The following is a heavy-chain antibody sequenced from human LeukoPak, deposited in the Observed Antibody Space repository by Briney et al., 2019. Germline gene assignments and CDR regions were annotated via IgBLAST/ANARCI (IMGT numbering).Heavy chain of an antibody. V-gene: IGHV3-30*03. CDR3: ARDIFPVVPAAMYYMDV. D-gene: IGHD2-2*01. CDR1: GFSFTNYA. J-gene: IGHJ6*03. Sequence: AGGSLTLSCAVSGFSFTNYAMHWVRQVPGRGPEWMAVISNDGSDTSYADSVKGRFTISRDNSKNMLFLQMNSLRVEDTSIYYCARDIFPVVPAAMYYMDVWGQRTAVTVSS. CDR2: ISNDGSDT.